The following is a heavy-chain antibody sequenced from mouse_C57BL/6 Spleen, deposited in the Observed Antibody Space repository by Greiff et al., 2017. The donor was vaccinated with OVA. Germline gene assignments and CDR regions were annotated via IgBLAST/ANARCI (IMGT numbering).Heavy chain of an antibody. CDR3: ARYDYDAMDY. CDR2: IDPSDSYT. CDR1: GYTFTSYW. Sequence: QVQLKESGAELVRPGTSVKLSCKASGYTFTSYWMHWVKQRPGQGLEWIGVIDPSDSYTNYNQKFKGKATLTVDTSSSTAYMQLSSLTSEDSAVYYCARYDYDAMDYWGQGTSVTVSA. V-gene: IGHV1-59*01. J-gene: IGHJ4*01.